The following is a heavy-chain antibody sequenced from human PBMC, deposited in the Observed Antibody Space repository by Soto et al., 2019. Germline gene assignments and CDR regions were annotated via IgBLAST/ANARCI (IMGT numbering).Heavy chain of an antibody. CDR3: AGHGEQLSPPFAY. CDR1: GGSSVDLY. CDR2: IYYSGST. J-gene: IGHJ4*02. D-gene: IGHD6-6*01. Sequence: TVAGGSSVDLYGRWIRKHPGKGLEWIGYIYYSGSTNYNPSLKSRVTISVDTSKNQFSLKLSSVTAADTAVSYCAGHGEQLSPPFAYRGQGTLVTVSS. V-gene: IGHV4-59*08.